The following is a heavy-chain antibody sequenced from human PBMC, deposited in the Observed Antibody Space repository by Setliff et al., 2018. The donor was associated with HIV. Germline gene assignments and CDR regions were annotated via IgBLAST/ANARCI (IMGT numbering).Heavy chain of an antibody. CDR3: ATIRAYYYDSSGQEYFQH. V-gene: IGHV1-24*01. Sequence: ASVKVSCKVSGYTLSGLSMHWVRQAPGKGLEWMGGFDPEDVETIYAEKFQGRVTMTEDTSTDTAYMELSSLTSEDTAMYYCATIRAYYYDSSGQEYFQHWGHGSLVTVSS. CDR1: GYTLSGLS. D-gene: IGHD3-22*01. CDR2: FDPEDVET. J-gene: IGHJ1*01.